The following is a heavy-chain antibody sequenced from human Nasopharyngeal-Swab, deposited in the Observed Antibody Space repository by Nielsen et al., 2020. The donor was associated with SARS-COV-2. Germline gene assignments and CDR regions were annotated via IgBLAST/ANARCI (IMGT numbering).Heavy chain of an antibody. CDR3: ARDDSSGYYGY. V-gene: IGHV3-11*01. CDR1: GFTFSDYY. J-gene: IGHJ4*02. CDR2: ISGSGSTI. D-gene: IGHD3-22*01. Sequence: GAALPLSCAASGFTFSDYYMTWIRQAPGKGVEGVSYISGSGSTIYYADSAKGRFTMSRDNAKNSVYLQMNSLRAEDTAVYYCARDDSSGYYGYWGQGTLVTVSS.